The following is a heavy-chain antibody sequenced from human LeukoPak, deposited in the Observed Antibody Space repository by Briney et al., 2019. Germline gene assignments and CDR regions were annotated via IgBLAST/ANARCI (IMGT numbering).Heavy chain of an antibody. CDR2: MNPNSGNT. J-gene: IGHJ5*02. CDR3: ARSIPLWKDLRRDWFDP. CDR1: GYTFTNYD. V-gene: IGHV1-8*01. Sequence: ASVKVSCKASGYTFTNYDINWVRQAPGQGLEWMGWMNPNSGNTGYAQEFQGRVTISRNTSISTTYMELRSLRSEDTAVYYCARSIPLWKDLRRDWFDPWGQETQVTVSS. D-gene: IGHD3-10*01.